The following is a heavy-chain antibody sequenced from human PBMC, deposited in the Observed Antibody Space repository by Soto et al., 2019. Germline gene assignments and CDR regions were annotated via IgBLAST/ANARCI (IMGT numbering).Heavy chain of an antibody. CDR3: ARGGSSWYLGWFDP. Sequence: QLLESGSGLVKPSQTLSLTCAVSGGSISSGGYSWSWIRQPPGKGLEWIGYIYHSGSTYYNPSLKSRVTISVDRSKNQFSLKLSSVTAADTAVYYCARGGSSWYLGWFDPWGQGTLVTVSS. D-gene: IGHD6-13*01. V-gene: IGHV4-30-2*01. J-gene: IGHJ5*02. CDR2: IYHSGST. CDR1: GGSISSGGYS.